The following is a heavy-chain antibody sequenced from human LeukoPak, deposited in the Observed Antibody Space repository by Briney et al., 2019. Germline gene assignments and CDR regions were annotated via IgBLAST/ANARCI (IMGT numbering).Heavy chain of an antibody. V-gene: IGHV4-34*01. Sequence: SETLSLTCAVYGGSFSGYYWSWIRQPPGKGVEGIGEINYSGSSNYNPSLESRVTISVDTSKNQFSLKLSSVIAADTAVYYCSRGRRDGYTGPWYIDLWGRGTLVTVSS. J-gene: IGHJ2*01. CDR3: SRGRRDGYTGPWYIDL. CDR2: INYSGSS. D-gene: IGHD5-24*01. CDR1: GGSFSGYY.